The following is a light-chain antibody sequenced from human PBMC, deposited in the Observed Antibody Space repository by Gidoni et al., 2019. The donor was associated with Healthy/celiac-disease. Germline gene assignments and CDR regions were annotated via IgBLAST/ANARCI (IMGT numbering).Light chain of an antibody. CDR3: QQYDNLRLA. Sequence: DIQMTQSPSSLSASVGHRVTITCQASQDISNYLNWYQQKPGKAPKLLIYDASNLATGVPSRFSGSGSGTDFTFTISSLQPEDIATYYCQQYDNLRLAFGPXTKVDIK. J-gene: IGKJ3*01. V-gene: IGKV1-33*01. CDR1: QDISNY. CDR2: DAS.